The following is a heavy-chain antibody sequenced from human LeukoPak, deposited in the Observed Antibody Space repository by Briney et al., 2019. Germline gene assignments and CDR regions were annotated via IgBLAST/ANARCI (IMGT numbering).Heavy chain of an antibody. V-gene: IGHV3-21*01. D-gene: IGHD3-16*01. CDR3: ARGGSSLTDY. Sequence: GGSLRLSCAASGFTFSSYSMNWVRQAPGKGLEWVSSISSSSSYIYYADSVKGRFTISRDNAKNSLYLQMNSLRAEGTAVYYCARGGSSLTDYWGQGTLVTVSS. J-gene: IGHJ4*02. CDR2: ISSSSSYI. CDR1: GFTFSSYS.